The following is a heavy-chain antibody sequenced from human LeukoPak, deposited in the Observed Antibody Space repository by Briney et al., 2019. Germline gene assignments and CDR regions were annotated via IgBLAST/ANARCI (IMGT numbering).Heavy chain of an antibody. V-gene: IGHV3-30*02. Sequence: SGGSLRLSCAASGFTLSNYGMHWVRQAPGKGLEWVAFIRYDGSNKYYADSVRGRFTISRDSSKNTLYLQMNSLRAEDTAVYYCAKERAQYTYGPYYFDYWGQGTLVTVSS. CDR3: AKERAQYTYGPYYFDY. D-gene: IGHD5-18*01. CDR2: IRYDGSNK. CDR1: GFTLSNYG. J-gene: IGHJ4*02.